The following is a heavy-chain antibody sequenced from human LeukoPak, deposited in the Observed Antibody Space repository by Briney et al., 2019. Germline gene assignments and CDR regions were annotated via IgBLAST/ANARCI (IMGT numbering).Heavy chain of an antibody. CDR3: ARDRLTGYYYGMDV. CDR1: GGSISSSSYY. V-gene: IGHV4-39*07. D-gene: IGHD4/OR15-4a*01. Sequence: SETLSLTCTVSGGSISSSSYYWGWIRQPPGKGLEWIGSIYYSGSTYYNPSLKSRVTISVDTSKNQFSLKLSSVTAADTAVYYCARDRLTGYYYGMDVWGQGTTVTVSS. J-gene: IGHJ6*02. CDR2: IYYSGST.